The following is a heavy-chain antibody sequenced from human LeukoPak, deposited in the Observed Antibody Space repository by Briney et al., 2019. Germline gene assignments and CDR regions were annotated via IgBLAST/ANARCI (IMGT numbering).Heavy chain of an antibody. CDR2: ISSSSSYI. V-gene: IGHV3-21*04. CDR1: GFTFSSYS. J-gene: IGHJ3*02. CDR3: ATDETSRDAFDI. Sequence: GGSLRLSCAASGFTFSSYSMNWVRQAPGKGLEWVSSISSSSSYIYYADSVKGRFVISRDNSKNTVYLQMNSLRAEDTAVYYCATDETSRDAFDIWGQGTMVTVST.